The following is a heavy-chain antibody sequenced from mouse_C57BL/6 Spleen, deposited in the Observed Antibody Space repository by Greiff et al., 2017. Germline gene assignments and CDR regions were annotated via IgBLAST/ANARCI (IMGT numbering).Heavy chain of an antibody. CDR3: AREDYYGSSYEGYFDV. CDR1: GYTFTDYN. J-gene: IGHJ1*03. CDR2: INPNNGVT. V-gene: IGHV1-18*01. Sequence: EVQLQQSGPELVKPGASVKIPCKASGYTFTDYNMDWVKQSHGKSLEWIGDINPNNGVTIYNQKFKGKATLSVATSSSTAYMDLRSLTSEDTAVYYGAREDYYGSSYEGYFDVWGTGTTVTGST. D-gene: IGHD1-1*01.